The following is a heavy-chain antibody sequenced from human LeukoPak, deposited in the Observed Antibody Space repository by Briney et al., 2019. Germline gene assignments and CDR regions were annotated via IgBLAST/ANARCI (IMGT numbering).Heavy chain of an antibody. CDR3: AKDRQPDNGWDLDY. Sequence: GGSLRLSCAASGFTFSTYAMSWVRQPPGKGLEWVSGIVGSDGSIYYADSVKGRFTISRDNTKSTLYLQMNSLRAEDTAVYYCAKDRQPDNGWDLDYWGQGTLVTVST. CDR2: IVGSDGSI. V-gene: IGHV3-23*01. J-gene: IGHJ4*02. D-gene: IGHD6-19*01. CDR1: GFTFSTYA.